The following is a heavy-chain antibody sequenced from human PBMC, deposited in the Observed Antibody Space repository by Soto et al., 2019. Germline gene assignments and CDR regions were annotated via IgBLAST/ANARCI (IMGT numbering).Heavy chain of an antibody. V-gene: IGHV4-39*01. Sequence: SETLSLTCTVSGGSISSSSYYWGWIRQPPGKGLEWIGSIYYSGSTYYNPSLKSRVTISVDTSKNQFSLKLSSVTAADTAVYYCARSSDSSGWYGRGYYFDYWGQGTLVTVSS. CDR2: IYYSGST. CDR3: ARSSDSSGWYGRGYYFDY. J-gene: IGHJ4*02. D-gene: IGHD6-19*01. CDR1: GGSISSSSYY.